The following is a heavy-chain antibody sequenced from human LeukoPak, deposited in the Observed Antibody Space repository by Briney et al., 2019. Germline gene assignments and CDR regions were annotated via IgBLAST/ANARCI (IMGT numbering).Heavy chain of an antibody. V-gene: IGHV3-30*02. CDR2: IRYDGSNK. J-gene: IGHJ3*01. D-gene: IGHD3-22*01. CDR3: AKDLRVTMIPNAFDF. Sequence: PGRSLRLSCAASGFTFDDHGMHWVRQAPGKGLEWVAFIRYDGSNKYYTDSVKGRFTISRDNSKSTLYLQMNSLRAEDTAVYYCAKDLRVTMIPNAFDFWGQGTMVTVSS. CDR1: GFTFDDHG.